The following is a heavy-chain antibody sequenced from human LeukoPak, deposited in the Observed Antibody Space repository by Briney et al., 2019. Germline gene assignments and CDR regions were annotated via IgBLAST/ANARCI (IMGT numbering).Heavy chain of an antibody. Sequence: ASVKVSCKASGYTFTGYYMHWVRQAPGQGLEWMGWINPNSGGTNYAQKFQGRVTMTRDTSISTAYMELSRLRSGDTAVYYCARVRRFFGGFDYWGQGTLVTVSS. CDR2: INPNSGGT. J-gene: IGHJ4*02. V-gene: IGHV1-2*02. CDR3: ARVRRFFGGFDY. D-gene: IGHD3-3*01. CDR1: GYTFTGYY.